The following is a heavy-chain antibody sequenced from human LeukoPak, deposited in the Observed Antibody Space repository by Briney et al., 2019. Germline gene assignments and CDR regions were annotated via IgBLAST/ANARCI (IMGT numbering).Heavy chain of an antibody. D-gene: IGHD2-2*01. V-gene: IGHV1-58*02. CDR2: IVVGSGNT. CDR3: AAIPAADYYYYGMDV. Sequence: ASVNVSCKASGFTFTSSAMQWVRQARGQRLEWIGWIVVGSGNTNYAQKFQERVTITRDMSTSTAYMELSSLRSEDTAVYYCAAIPAADYYYYGMDVWGQGTTVTVSS. J-gene: IGHJ6*02. CDR1: GFTFTSSA.